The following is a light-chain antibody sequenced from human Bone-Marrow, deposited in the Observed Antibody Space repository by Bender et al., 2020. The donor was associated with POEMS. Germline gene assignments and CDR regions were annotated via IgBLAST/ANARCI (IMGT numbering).Light chain of an antibody. Sequence: QSVLTQPPSASGTPGQRVTISCSGSSSNIGTNPVNWYQQLPGTAPKLLIYTDTQRPSGVPDRFSGSKSVTSASLAISGLRSEDEADYSCAAWDDNLNGWVFGGGTKLTVL. J-gene: IGLJ3*02. CDR3: AAWDDNLNGWV. CDR2: TDT. V-gene: IGLV1-44*01. CDR1: SSNIGTNP.